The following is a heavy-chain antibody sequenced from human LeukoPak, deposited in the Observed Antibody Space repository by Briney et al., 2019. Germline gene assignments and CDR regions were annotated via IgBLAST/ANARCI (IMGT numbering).Heavy chain of an antibody. CDR2: IGSSGTTR. Sequence: GGSLILSCAVSGFPFSIYEMNWVRQAPGKGLEWVSNIGSSGTTRYYADSVKGRFSISRDNAKNSLYLQMNSLRVEDTGVYYCALLAVASDFDYWGQGALVTVSS. J-gene: IGHJ4*02. V-gene: IGHV3-48*03. CDR1: GFPFSIYE. CDR3: ALLAVASDFDY. D-gene: IGHD6-19*01.